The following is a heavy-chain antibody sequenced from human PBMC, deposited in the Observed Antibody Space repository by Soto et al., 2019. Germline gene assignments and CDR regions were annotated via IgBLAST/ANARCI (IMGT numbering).Heavy chain of an antibody. D-gene: IGHD5-12*01. J-gene: IGHJ6*02. CDR3: AREGVAPYYYYGMDV. Sequence: ASEKVSCKASGYAFTRSGISWVRQSPGQGLEWMGWISTYNGDTNYAQTFQGRVTMTTDTSTSTVHMEVRSLRSDDTAVYYCAREGVAPYYYYGMDVWGQGTPVTVS. CDR2: ISTYNGDT. CDR1: GYAFTRSG. V-gene: IGHV1-18*01.